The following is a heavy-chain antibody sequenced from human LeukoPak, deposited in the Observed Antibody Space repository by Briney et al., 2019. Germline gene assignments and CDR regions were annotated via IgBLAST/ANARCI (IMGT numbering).Heavy chain of an antibody. J-gene: IGHJ4*02. CDR2: IKEDGSEK. CDR3: VRCGSSLMNY. CDR1: GFSFSNYW. Sequence: PGGSLRLSCAVSGFSFSNYWMSWVRQAPGKGLEWLANIKEDGSEKYYVDSVKGRFTISRDNAKNSLYLQMSSLRAEDTAVYYCVRCGSSLMNYWGQGTLVTVSS. D-gene: IGHD3-16*02. V-gene: IGHV3-7*01.